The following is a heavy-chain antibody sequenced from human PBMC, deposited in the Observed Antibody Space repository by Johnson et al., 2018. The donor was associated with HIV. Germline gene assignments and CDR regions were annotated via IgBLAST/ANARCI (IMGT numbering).Heavy chain of an antibody. CDR3: AKGRLVGATTYDAFDI. CDR2: LSYDGSNE. D-gene: IGHD1-26*01. V-gene: IGHV3-30-3*01. J-gene: IGHJ3*02. CDR1: GFTFRTYA. Sequence: QMLLVESGGGVVQPGRSLRLSCAVSGFTFRTYAMHWVRQAPGKGLEWVAVLSYDGSNEYYADSVKVRFTISRENSKNTLYLQMNSLRAEDTAVYYCAKGRLVGATTYDAFDIWGQGTVVTVSS.